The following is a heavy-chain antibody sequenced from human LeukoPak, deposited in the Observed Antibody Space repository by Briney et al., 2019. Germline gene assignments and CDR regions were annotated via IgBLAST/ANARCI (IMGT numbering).Heavy chain of an antibody. J-gene: IGHJ4*02. CDR2: INSDGSST. CDR3: ASRYSGSYSQLDY. Sequence: QPGGSLRLSCAASGFTFSSYWMHWVRQAPGKGLVWVSRINSDGSSTSYADSVKGRFTISRDNAKNTLYLQMNSLRAEDTAVYYCASRYSGSYSQLDYWGQGTLVTVSS. CDR1: GFTFSSYW. D-gene: IGHD1-26*01. V-gene: IGHV3-74*01.